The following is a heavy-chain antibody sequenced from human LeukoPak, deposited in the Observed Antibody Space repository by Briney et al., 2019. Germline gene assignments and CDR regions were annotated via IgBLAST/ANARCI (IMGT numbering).Heavy chain of an antibody. Sequence: GGSLRLSCAAYGFTLSSHSMNWVRQAPGKGLEWVALIYSGGSTYYADFVKGRFTISRDNSKNTLYLQMSSLRAEDTAVYYCAGFSHKGVWGQGTTVTVSS. V-gene: IGHV3-66*01. CDR2: IYSGGST. CDR3: AGFSHKGV. CDR1: GFTLSSHS. J-gene: IGHJ6*02.